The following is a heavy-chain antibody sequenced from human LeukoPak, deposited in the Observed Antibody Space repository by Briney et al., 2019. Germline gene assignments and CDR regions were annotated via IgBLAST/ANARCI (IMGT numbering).Heavy chain of an antibody. CDR1: GFTFSSYA. CDR3: AKVTRRTAVVLYYFDY. V-gene: IGHV3-23*01. CDR2: IRGSGGST. Sequence: GGSLRLSCAASGFTFSSYAMSWVRQAPGKGLEWVSAIRGSGGSTYYADSVKGRFTISRDNSKNTLYLQMNSLRAEDTAVYYCAKVTRRTAVVLYYFDYWGQGTLVTVSS. D-gene: IGHD6-19*01. J-gene: IGHJ4*02.